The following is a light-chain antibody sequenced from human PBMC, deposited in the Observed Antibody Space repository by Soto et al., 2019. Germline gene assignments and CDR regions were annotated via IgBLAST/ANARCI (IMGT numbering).Light chain of an antibody. CDR2: EVT. CDR3: SSYSNTAAPVL. V-gene: IGLV2-14*03. J-gene: IGLJ3*02. CDR1: SSDVGDYNY. Sequence: QSALTQPASVSGSPGQSITISCTGTSSDVGDYNYVSWYQQHPGKAPKLMIFEVTNRPSGVSNRFSGSKSGNTASLTISGLQAEDEADYYCSSYSNTAAPVLFGGGTKLTVL.